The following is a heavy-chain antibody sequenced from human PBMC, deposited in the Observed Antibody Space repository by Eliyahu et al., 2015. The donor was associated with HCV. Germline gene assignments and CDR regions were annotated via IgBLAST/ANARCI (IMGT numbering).Heavy chain of an antibody. CDR3: ARCRPGSYFDY. CDR1: GFTFSANW. CDR2: LKQDGTEE. Sequence: EVQLVESGGGLVQPGGSLRLSCAASGFTFSANWXSWVRQAPGKGLEWGADLKQDGTEEYYVDSVKGRFTISRDNARNSVFLHMNSLRADDTAVYYYARCRPGSYFDYWGQGTLVSVSS. J-gene: IGHJ4*02. V-gene: IGHV3-7*01.